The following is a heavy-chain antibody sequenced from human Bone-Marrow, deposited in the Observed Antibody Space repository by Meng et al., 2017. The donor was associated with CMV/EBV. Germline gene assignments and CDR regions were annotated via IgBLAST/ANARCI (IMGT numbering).Heavy chain of an antibody. J-gene: IGHJ6*02. CDR2: VNPFSGDT. Sequence: SVKVSCKASGYSFTGYFLHWVRQAPRQGLEWVGWVNPFSGDTNYAQKFQGRVTMTRDTSISTAYMELSRLTSDDTAVYFCAREGMMEDLVVAATTSHDMDVWGQGSTVTVSS. CDR3: AREGMMEDLVVAATTSHDMDV. D-gene: IGHD1-26*01. CDR1: GYSFTGYF. V-gene: IGHV1-2*02.